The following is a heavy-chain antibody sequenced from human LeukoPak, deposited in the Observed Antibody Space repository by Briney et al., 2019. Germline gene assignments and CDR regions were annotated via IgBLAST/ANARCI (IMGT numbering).Heavy chain of an antibody. CDR1: GFTFSSYS. Sequence: GGSLRLSCAASGFTFSSYSMNWVRQAPGKGLEWVSSISSSSSYIYYADSVKGRFTISRDNAKNSLYLQMNSLRAEDTAVYYCAEDYVSGDGYWDFDYWGQGTLVTVSS. J-gene: IGHJ4*02. CDR3: AEDYVSGDGYWDFDY. V-gene: IGHV3-21*01. CDR2: ISSSSSYI. D-gene: IGHD5-24*01.